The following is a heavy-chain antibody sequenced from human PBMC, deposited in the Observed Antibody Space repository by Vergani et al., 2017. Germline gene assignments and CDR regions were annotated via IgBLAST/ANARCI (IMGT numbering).Heavy chain of an antibody. Sequence: VQLVESGGGLVQPGGSLRLSCAASGFTFSSYAMHWVRQAPGKGLEWVAVISYDGSNKYYADSVKGRFTISRDNSKNTLYLQMNSLRAEDTAVYYCAREGTDYYGSGSRHYFDYWGQGTLVTVSS. CDR2: ISYDGSNK. CDR3: AREGTDYYGSGSRHYFDY. J-gene: IGHJ4*02. V-gene: IGHV3-30-3*01. D-gene: IGHD3-10*01. CDR1: GFTFSSYA.